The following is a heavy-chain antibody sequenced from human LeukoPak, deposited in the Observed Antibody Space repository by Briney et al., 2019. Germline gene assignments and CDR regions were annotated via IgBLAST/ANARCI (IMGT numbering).Heavy chain of an antibody. J-gene: IGHJ4*02. Sequence: GGSLRLSCAASGFIFSDYWMSWFRQASGKGLEWVAMVRPDGSETYYVDSLRGRFTISRDNAKNSLYLQMSGLRDEDTAVYYCVRDCGRDVAGPRFDHWGQGTLVTVSS. D-gene: IGHD6-19*01. CDR3: VRDCGRDVAGPRFDH. CDR2: VRPDGSET. CDR1: GFIFSDYW. V-gene: IGHV3-7*03.